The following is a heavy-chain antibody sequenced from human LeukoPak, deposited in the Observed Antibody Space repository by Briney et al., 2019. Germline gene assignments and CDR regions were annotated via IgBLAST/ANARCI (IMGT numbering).Heavy chain of an antibody. CDR3: ARVEWELLGRGFDP. Sequence: GGSLRLSCAASGFTFSSYGMSWVRQAPGKGLEWVSSISSSSSYIYYADSVKGRFTISRDNARNSLYLQMNSLRAEDTAVYYCARVEWELLGRGFDPWGQGTLVTVSS. CDR2: ISSSSSYI. CDR1: GFTFSSYG. D-gene: IGHD1-26*01. V-gene: IGHV3-21*01. J-gene: IGHJ5*02.